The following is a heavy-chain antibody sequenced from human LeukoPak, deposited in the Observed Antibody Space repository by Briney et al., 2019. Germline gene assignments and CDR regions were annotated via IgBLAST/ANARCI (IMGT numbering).Heavy chain of an antibody. CDR1: GFTFSSYG. J-gene: IGHJ3*02. CDR2: IWYDENKK. Sequence: GGSLRLSCAASGFTFSSYGMHWVRQAPGKGLEWVAVIWYDENKKYYGDSVKGRFTISRDNFKSTLYLQMKSLRVEDTAVYYCAREGLTTTPNNALDIWGQGTMVTVSS. D-gene: IGHD4-11*01. V-gene: IGHV3-33*01. CDR3: AREGLTTTPNNALDI.